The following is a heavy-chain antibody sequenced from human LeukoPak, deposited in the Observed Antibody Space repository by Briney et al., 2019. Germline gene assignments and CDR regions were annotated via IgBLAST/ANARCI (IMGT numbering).Heavy chain of an antibody. CDR1: GFTFSSYS. CDR3: ARDHEQVVQLDAFDI. Sequence: GGSLRLSCAASGFTFSSYSMNWVRQAPGKGLEWVLSISSSSTYIYYADSVKGRFTISRDDAKNSLYLQMNSLRAEDTAVYYCARDHEQVVQLDAFDIWGQGTMVTVSS. CDR2: ISSSSTYI. J-gene: IGHJ3*02. V-gene: IGHV3-21*01. D-gene: IGHD1-1*01.